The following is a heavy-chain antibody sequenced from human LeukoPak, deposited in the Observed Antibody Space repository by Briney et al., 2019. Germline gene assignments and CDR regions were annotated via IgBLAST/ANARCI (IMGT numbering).Heavy chain of an antibody. J-gene: IGHJ4*02. D-gene: IGHD6-6*01. CDR2: ISGSGGST. CDR3: AKDGIAARLADY. CDR1: GFTFSSYA. Sequence: QPGGSLRLSCAASGFTFSSYAMSWVRQAPGKGLEWVSAISGSGGSTYYADSVKGRFTISRDNSKNTLYLQMNGLRAEDTAVYYCAKDGIAARLADYWGQGTLVTVSS. V-gene: IGHV3-23*01.